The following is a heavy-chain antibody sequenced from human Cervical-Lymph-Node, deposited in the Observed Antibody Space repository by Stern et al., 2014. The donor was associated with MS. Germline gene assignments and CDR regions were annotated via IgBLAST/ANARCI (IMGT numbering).Heavy chain of an antibody. CDR2: NYWDNDN. CDR3: AHSRIALGRGVPFDY. J-gene: IGHJ4*02. V-gene: IGHV2-5*02. Sequence: QVTLKESGPTLVQPTQTLTLTCTFSGFSLTQLGVGVGRIRQRPGKALEWLVPNYWDNDNSSSPSMQSSPTITKDISKNQVVLTMINMGPVDAATYYCAHSRIALGRGVPFDYWGQGALVTVSS. D-gene: IGHD3-10*01. CDR1: GFSLTQLGVG.